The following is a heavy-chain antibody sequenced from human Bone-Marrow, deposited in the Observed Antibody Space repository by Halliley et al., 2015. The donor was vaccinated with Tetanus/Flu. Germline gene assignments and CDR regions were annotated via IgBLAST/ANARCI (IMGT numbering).Heavy chain of an antibody. D-gene: IGHD3-10*01. V-gene: IGHV3-49*03. CDR3: SRVEYYYGSGSYYPRRDY. J-gene: IGHJ4*02. CDR1: SSGGYY. CDR2: IRSKAYGGTT. Sequence: SSGGYYWSWIRQNPGKGLEWVGFIRSKAYGGTTEYAASVTGRFTISRDDSKSIAYLQLNSLKIEDTAVYYCSRVEYYYGSGSYYPRRDYWGQGTLVTVSS.